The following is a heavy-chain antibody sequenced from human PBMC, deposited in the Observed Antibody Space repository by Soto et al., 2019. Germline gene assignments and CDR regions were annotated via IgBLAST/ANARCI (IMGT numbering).Heavy chain of an antibody. Sequence: QVQLVQSGAEVKKPGSSVKVSCKASGGTFSNYAINWVRQAPGQGLEWMGGIIPLFGTPNYAQKFQGRVTFTAHKSTSKAYMELRSLRSDDTAVYYCARGWETGGTTTPFAYWGQGTLGTVSS. CDR1: GGTFSNYA. CDR3: ARGWETGGTTTPFAY. J-gene: IGHJ4*02. D-gene: IGHD1-26*01. CDR2: IIPLFGTP. V-gene: IGHV1-69*06.